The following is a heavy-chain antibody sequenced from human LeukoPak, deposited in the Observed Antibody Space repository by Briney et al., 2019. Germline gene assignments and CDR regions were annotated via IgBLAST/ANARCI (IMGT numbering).Heavy chain of an antibody. CDR1: GYTLTGYA. CDR3: AKKVRGPSHPLDF. V-gene: IGHV1-2*02. CDR2: INPEKRDT. D-gene: IGHD5-12*01. J-gene: IGHJ4*02. Sequence: GASVKVSCKASGYTLTGYAIHWVRQAPGQGLEWMGWINPEKRDTGYAHKFQGRVTMTSDTSISTAYMELSSLRSDDTAVYYCAKKVRGPSHPLDFWGQGTLVTVSS.